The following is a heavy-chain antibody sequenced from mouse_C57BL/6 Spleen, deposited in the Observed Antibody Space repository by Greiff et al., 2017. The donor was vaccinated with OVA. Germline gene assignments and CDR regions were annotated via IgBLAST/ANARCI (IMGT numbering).Heavy chain of an antibody. Sequence: QVQLQQSGAELVRPGASVTLSCTASGYTFTDYEMHWVKQTPVHGLEWIGAIDPETGGTAYNQKFKGKAILTADKSSSTAYMELRSLTSEDSAVYYCTRGPITTVVAEWYFDVWGTGTTVTVSS. CDR2: IDPETGGT. V-gene: IGHV1-15*01. D-gene: IGHD1-1*01. CDR1: GYTFTDYE. CDR3: TRGPITTVVAEWYFDV. J-gene: IGHJ1*03.